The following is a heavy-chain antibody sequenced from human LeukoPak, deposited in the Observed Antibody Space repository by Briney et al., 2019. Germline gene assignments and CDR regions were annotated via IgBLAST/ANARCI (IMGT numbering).Heavy chain of an antibody. V-gene: IGHV1-69*01. CDR2: IIPIFGTA. J-gene: IGHJ5*02. D-gene: IGHD4-17*01. CDR1: VGTFSSYA. CDR3: ARFPVLSGDYAMWFDP. Sequence: ASVKVSCKASVGTFSSYAISGVRQAPGQGLEWMGGIIPIFGTANYAQKFQGRVTITADESTSTAYMELSSLRSEDTAVYYCARFPVLSGDYAMWFDPWGQGTLVTVSS.